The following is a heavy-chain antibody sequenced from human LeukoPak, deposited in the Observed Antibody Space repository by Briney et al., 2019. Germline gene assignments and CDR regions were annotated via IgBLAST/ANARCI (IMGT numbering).Heavy chain of an antibody. V-gene: IGHV3-7*01. J-gene: IGHJ6*03. Sequence: GGSPRLSCAASGFTFSSYWMSWVRQAPGKGLEWVANIKQDGSEKYYVDSVKGRFTISRDNAKNSLYLQMNSLRAEDTAVYYCARDRLPSHYYMDVWGKGTTVTVSS. CDR2: IKQDGSEK. CDR1: GFTFSSYW. CDR3: ARDRLPSHYYMDV. D-gene: IGHD2-15*01.